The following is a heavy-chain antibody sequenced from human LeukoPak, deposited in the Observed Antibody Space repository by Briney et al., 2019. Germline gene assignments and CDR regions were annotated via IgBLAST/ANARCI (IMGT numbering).Heavy chain of an antibody. D-gene: IGHD3-22*01. CDR3: AISMRRDSSVYWEIRLDY. CDR2: INADNGNT. J-gene: IGHJ4*02. V-gene: IGHV1-3*01. Sequence: ASVKVSCKASGYTFTNYAMHWLGRAPGQRLGGMGGINADNGNTKYSQKFQGRVTITRDTSASTAYMELSSLRSEDTALYYCAISMRRDSSVYWEIRLDYWGQGTLVTVSS. CDR1: GYTFTNYA.